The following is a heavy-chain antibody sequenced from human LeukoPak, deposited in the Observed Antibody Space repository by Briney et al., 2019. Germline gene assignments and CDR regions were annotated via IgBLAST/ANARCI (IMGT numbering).Heavy chain of an antibody. J-gene: IGHJ2*01. Sequence: PGGSLKLSCAASGFTFSGSAMHWVRQASGKGLEWVARVRSKDNDYATSYSASVRGRFTISRDDSKNMAYLQMDSLKTEGTAVYFCSRTSDAAWYFDLWGRGTLVTVSS. CDR3: SRTSDAAWYFDL. CDR2: VRSKDNDYAT. CDR1: GFTFSGSA. D-gene: IGHD6-25*01. V-gene: IGHV3-73*01.